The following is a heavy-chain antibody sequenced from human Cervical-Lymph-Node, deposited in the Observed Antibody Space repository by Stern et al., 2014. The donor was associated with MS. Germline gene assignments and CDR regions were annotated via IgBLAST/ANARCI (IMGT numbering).Heavy chain of an antibody. V-gene: IGHV3-30*03. Sequence: VQLVESGGGVVPPGRSLRLSCAASGFSLSSLGMHWVRQAPGRGLEWVAVVSFVGSNKMYGDSVKGRFSISSDNSNNTMYLQMNSLRPEDTAVYYCMGVGVGVDVWGQGTTVIVS. CDR3: MGVGVGVDV. J-gene: IGHJ6*02. CDR1: GFSLSSLG. CDR2: VSFVGSNK.